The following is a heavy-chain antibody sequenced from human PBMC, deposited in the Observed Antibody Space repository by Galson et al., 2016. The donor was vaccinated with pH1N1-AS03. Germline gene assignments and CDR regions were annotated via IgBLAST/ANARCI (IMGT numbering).Heavy chain of an antibody. V-gene: IGHV2-5*02. CDR3: ARTAGWLPDS. CDR2: IYWDDDK. J-gene: IGHJ5*01. D-gene: IGHD3-9*01. CDR1: GFSLTTSAVG. Sequence: PALVKPTQTLTLTCTFSGFSLTTSAVGVVWIRQPPGKALEWLALIYWDDDKRYNSSLKSRLTITKDTSKNQVVLTMTNMDPVDTATYYCARTAGWLPDSWGQGTLVTVSS.